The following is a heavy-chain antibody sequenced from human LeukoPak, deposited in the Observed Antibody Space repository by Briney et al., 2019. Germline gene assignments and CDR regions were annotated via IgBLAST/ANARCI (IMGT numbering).Heavy chain of an antibody. CDR1: GFTFSSYA. J-gene: IGHJ4*02. Sequence: PGGSLRLSCAASGFTFSSYAMSWVRQSPGKGLEWVSAITGSGDNTYYADSVRGRFTISRDNSKNTLYLQMNTLRAEDTALYYCVEEDRWNAGWYFDNWGQGILVTVSA. CDR2: ITGSGDNT. V-gene: IGHV3-23*01. D-gene: IGHD1-1*01. CDR3: VEEDRWNAGWYFDN.